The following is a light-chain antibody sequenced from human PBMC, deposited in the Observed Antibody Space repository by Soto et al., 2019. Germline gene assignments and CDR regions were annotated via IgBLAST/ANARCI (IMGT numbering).Light chain of an antibody. Sequence: QSALTQPASVSGSPGQSITISCTGTSSDVGGYNYVSWYQQHPGKAPKLMIYEVSNRPSGVSNRFSGSKSGNTASLTISGLQAEDEADFYCSSYTSRSTLVVFAGGTKLTVL. CDR3: SSYTSRSTLVV. J-gene: IGLJ2*01. CDR1: SSDVGGYNY. V-gene: IGLV2-14*01. CDR2: EVS.